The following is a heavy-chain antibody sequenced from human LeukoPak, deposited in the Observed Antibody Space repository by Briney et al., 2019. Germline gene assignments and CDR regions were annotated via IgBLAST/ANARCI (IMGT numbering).Heavy chain of an antibody. CDR2: IRYDGSNK. CDR3: AKVPTYLNILTGFPFDV. CDR1: GFTFSSYG. Sequence: GRSLRLSCAASGFTFSSYGMHWVRQAPGKGLEWVAFIRYDGSNKYYADSVKGRFTISRDNSKNTLYLQMNSLRAEDTALYYCAKVPTYLNILTGFPFDVWGQGTMVTVSS. J-gene: IGHJ3*01. D-gene: IGHD3-9*01. V-gene: IGHV3-30*02.